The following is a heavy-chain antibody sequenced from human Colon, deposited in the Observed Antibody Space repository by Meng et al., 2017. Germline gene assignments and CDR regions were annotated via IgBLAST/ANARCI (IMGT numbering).Heavy chain of an antibody. CDR3: ARERLSSGWYGGRWFDP. Sequence: QLQLQQWGAGLLKPSETLSLTCAVYGGSFSGYYWSWIRQPPGKGLEWIGEINHSGSTNYNPSLKSRVTISVDTSKNQFSLKLSSVTAADTAVYYCARERLSSGWYGGRWFDPWGQGTLVTVSS. V-gene: IGHV4-34*01. J-gene: IGHJ5*02. CDR1: GGSFSGYY. D-gene: IGHD6-19*01. CDR2: INHSGST.